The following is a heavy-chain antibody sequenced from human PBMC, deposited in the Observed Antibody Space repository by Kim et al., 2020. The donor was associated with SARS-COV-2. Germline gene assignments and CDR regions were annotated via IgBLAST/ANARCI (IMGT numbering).Heavy chain of an antibody. J-gene: IGHJ4*02. CDR1: GFTFSSYS. D-gene: IGHD1-26*01. CDR2: ISSSSSTI. Sequence: GGSLRLSCAASGFTFSSYSMNWVRQAPGKGLEWVSYISSSSSTIYYADSVKGRFTISRDNAKNSLYLQMNSLRAEDTAVYYCARGEGRSRKPSRYFDYWGQGTLVTVSS. CDR3: ARGEGRSRKPSRYFDY. V-gene: IGHV3-48*04.